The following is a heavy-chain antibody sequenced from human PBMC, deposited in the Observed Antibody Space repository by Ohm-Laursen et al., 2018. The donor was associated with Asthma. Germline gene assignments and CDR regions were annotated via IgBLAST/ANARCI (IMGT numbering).Heavy chain of an antibody. V-gene: IGHV3-30*18. CDR2: ISYDGSNK. Sequence: SLRLSCTASGFTFNSYGIHWVRQAPGKGLEWVAVISYDGSNKYYADSVKGRFTISRDNSKNTLYLQMNSLRAEDTAVYYCAKDVNTAMVTRSYWGQGTLVTVSS. J-gene: IGHJ4*02. CDR1: GFTFNSYG. D-gene: IGHD5-18*01. CDR3: AKDVNTAMVTRSY.